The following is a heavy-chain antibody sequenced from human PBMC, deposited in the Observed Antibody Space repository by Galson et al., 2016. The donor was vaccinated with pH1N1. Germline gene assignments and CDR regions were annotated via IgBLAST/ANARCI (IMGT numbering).Heavy chain of an antibody. CDR1: GFSFIASG. V-gene: IGHV3-30*02. Sequence: SLRLSCAASGFSFIASGMHWVRQIPGKGLEWVAFIRYGGSDTYSLDSVKGRFTISRDNSKNTLYLQMNSLRTEDTSVYYCAKDSGDFNGRFDYWGQGTLVSVSS. J-gene: IGHJ4*02. CDR3: AKDSGDFNGRFDY. CDR2: IRYGGSDT. D-gene: IGHD4-17*01.